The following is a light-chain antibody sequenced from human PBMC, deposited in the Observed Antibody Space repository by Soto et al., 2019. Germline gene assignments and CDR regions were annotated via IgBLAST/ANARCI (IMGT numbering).Light chain of an antibody. V-gene: IGLV2-14*03. CDR3: RSYTSSSTVL. Sequence: QSALTQPASVSGSPGQSITISCTGTSSDVGGYNYVSWFQHHPGKAPKLMVYGVRNRPSGVSNRFSGSNSGNTASLTISGLQSEDEADYYCRSYTSSSTVLFGGGTKLTVL. CDR1: SSDVGGYNY. CDR2: GVR. J-gene: IGLJ2*01.